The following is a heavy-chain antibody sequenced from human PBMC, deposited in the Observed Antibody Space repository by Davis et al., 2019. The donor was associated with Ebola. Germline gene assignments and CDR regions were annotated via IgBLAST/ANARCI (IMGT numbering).Heavy chain of an antibody. V-gene: IGHV3-33*01. Sequence: GESLKISCGTSGFTFSSYHMDWVRQAPGKGLEWVAVIWNDGTNKYYADSVRGRFTISRDNSKNTLFLQMNSLRAEDTAVYYCARDPVAVAGVRAFDYWGQGTLVTVSS. J-gene: IGHJ4*02. CDR1: GFTFSSYH. CDR2: IWNDGTNK. CDR3: ARDPVAVAGVRAFDY. D-gene: IGHD6-19*01.